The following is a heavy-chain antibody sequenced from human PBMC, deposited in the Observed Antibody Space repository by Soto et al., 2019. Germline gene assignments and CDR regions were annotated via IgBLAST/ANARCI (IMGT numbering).Heavy chain of an antibody. CDR2: IWYDGSKK. Sequence: GGSLRLSCSASGFTFSKNGMPWVRQAPGKGLEWVAVIWYDGSKKHYEDSVRGRFTISRDDSKNTVYLQMDSLRVEDSAVYYCARDAGKGVAPDYWGQGTLVTVSS. D-gene: IGHD6-19*01. CDR1: GFTFSKNG. V-gene: IGHV3-33*01. CDR3: ARDAGKGVAPDY. J-gene: IGHJ4*02.